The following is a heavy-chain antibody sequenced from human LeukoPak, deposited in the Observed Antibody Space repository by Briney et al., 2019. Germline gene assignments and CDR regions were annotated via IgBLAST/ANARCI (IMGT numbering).Heavy chain of an antibody. Sequence: PSETLSLTCTVSGYSISSGYYWSWIRQPPGKGLEWIGEINHSGSTNYNPSLKSRVTISVDTSKNQFSLKLSSVTAADTAVYYCARHRITMVRGVSPPFDIWGQGTMVTVSS. CDR2: INHSGST. V-gene: IGHV4-38-2*02. D-gene: IGHD3-10*01. CDR3: ARHRITMVRGVSPPFDI. CDR1: GYSISSGYY. J-gene: IGHJ3*02.